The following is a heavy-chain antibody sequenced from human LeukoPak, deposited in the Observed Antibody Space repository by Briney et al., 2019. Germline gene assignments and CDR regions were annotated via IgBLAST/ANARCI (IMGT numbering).Heavy chain of an antibody. CDR2: ISYDGSNK. CDR1: GFTFSSYG. J-gene: IGHJ6*02. D-gene: IGHD3-10*01. CDR3: AKDGYYGSGSYYSTRHYYGMDV. V-gene: IGHV3-30*18. Sequence: GGSLRLSCAASGFTFSSYGMHWVRQAPGKGLEWVAVISYDGSNKYYADSVKGRFTISRDNSKNTLYLQMNSLRAEDTAVYYCAKDGYYGSGSYYSTRHYYGMDVWGQGTTVTVSS.